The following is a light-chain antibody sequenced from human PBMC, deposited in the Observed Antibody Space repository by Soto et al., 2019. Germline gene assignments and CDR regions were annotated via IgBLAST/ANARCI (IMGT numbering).Light chain of an antibody. V-gene: IGLV1-40*01. CDR1: SSNIGRTFV. J-gene: IGLJ2*01. CDR2: DNN. Sequence: QTVVTQPPPVSAAPGQTVTISCSGSSSNIGRTFVAWYQHLPGTAPKLLIYDNNNRPSGVPDRFSGSKSGTSASLAITGLQAEDEADYYCQSYDGSLSGPVVFGGGTKLTVL. CDR3: QSYDGSLSGPVV.